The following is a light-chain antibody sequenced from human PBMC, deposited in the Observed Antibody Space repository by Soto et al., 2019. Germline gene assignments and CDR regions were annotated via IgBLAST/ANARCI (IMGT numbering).Light chain of an antibody. Sequence: QLVLTQSPSASASLGASVKLTCTLSSGHSNYAIAWHQQQPEKGPRYLMKVNSGGSHIKGDGIPDRFSGSSSGAERYLFISSLQSEDEADYYCQIWGTGSAIVVFGGGTQLTVL. CDR1: SGHSNYA. V-gene: IGLV4-69*01. CDR2: VNSGGSH. CDR3: QIWGTGSAIVV. J-gene: IGLJ7*01.